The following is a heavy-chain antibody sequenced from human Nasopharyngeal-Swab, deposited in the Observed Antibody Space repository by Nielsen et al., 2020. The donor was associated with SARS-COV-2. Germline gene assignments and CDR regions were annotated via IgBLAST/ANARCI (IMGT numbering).Heavy chain of an antibody. CDR3: AREVTGTTPGNLDP. CDR1: GLTSSGYE. CDR2: ISTSGSRI. V-gene: IGHV3-48*03. Sequence: SCAVSGLTSSGYEMNWLRQAPAKGRKWVAYISTSGSRIYYAESVNGRSTITGDNARNLVYLQMSSLNAEDTAVYSCAREVTGTTPGNLDPWCQGTLVPVSS. J-gene: IGHJ5*01. D-gene: IGHD1-1*01.